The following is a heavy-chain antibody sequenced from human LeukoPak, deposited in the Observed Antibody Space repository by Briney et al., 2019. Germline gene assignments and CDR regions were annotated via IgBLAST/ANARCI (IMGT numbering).Heavy chain of an antibody. CDR2: IKQDGSEK. CDR1: RFIFSNHW. D-gene: IGHD3/OR15-3a*01. Sequence: TGGSLRLFCAASRFIFSNHWMSWVRQAPGKGLEWVANIKQDGSEKYYVDSVKGRFTISRDNAKNSLYLQMNSLRAEDTAVYYCAREGLGLRAFDYWGQGTLVTVSS. CDR3: AREGLGLRAFDY. J-gene: IGHJ4*02. V-gene: IGHV3-7*04.